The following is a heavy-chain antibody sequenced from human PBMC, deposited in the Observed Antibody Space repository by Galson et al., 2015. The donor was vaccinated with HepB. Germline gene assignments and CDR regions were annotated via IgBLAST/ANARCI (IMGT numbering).Heavy chain of an antibody. CDR3: ARVTYYDILTGFGMDV. J-gene: IGHJ6*02. D-gene: IGHD3-9*01. Sequence: SVKVSCKASGGTFSSYTISWVRQAPGQGLEWMGRIIPILGIANYAQKFQGRVTITADKSTSTAYMELSSLRSEDTAVYYCARVTYYDILTGFGMDVWGQGTTVTVSS. CDR1: GGTFSSYT. V-gene: IGHV1-69*02. CDR2: IIPILGIA.